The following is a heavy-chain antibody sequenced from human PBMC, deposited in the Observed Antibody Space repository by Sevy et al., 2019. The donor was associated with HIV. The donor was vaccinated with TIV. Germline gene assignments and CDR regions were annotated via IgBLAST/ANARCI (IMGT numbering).Heavy chain of an antibody. D-gene: IGHD2-2*01. J-gene: IGHJ4*02. CDR2: ISSSSSTI. CDR1: GFTFSSYS. V-gene: IGHV3-48*02. CDR3: ARCSSTSFIDY. Sequence: GGSLRLSCAASGFTFSSYSMNWVRQAPGKGLEWVSYISSSSSTIYYADSVKGRFTISRDNAKNSRFLQRNSLRDEDTAVYYCARCSSTSFIDYWGQGTLVTVSS.